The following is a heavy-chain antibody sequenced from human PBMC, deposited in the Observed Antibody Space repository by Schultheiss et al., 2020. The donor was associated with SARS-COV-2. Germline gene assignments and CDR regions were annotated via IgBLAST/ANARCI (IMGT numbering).Heavy chain of an antibody. D-gene: IGHD2-2*01. Sequence: SCAASGFTFSSYDMHWVRQATGKGLEWVSAIGTAGDTYYPGSVKGRFTISRDNAKNSLYLQMNSLRAEDTAVYYCARDRCSNTNCYFDSWGQGTLVTVSS. CDR3: ARDRCSNTNCYFDS. CDR2: IGTAGDT. V-gene: IGHV3-13*01. J-gene: IGHJ4*02. CDR1: GFTFSSYD.